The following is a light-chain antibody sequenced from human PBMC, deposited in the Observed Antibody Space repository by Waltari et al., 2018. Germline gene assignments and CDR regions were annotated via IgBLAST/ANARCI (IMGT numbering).Light chain of an antibody. V-gene: IGKV3D-15*01. CDR3: EQYNNWPPWT. J-gene: IGKJ1*01. CDR2: GAS. Sequence: EIVMTQSPATLSVSLGERAPLPCRASQSVSSNLAWYQQKPGQAPRLLIYGASTRATGIPARFSGSGSGTEFTLTISSLQSEDFAVYYCEQYNNWPPWTFGQGTKVEIK. CDR1: QSVSSN.